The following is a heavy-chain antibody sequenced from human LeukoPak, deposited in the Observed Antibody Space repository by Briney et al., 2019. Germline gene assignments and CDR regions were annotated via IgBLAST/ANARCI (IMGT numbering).Heavy chain of an antibody. V-gene: IGHV3-48*03. CDR1: GFTFSSYE. J-gene: IGHJ6*04. CDR2: ISSSGSTI. D-gene: IGHD3-10*02. CDR3: AELGITMIGGV. Sequence: GGSLRLSCAASGFTFSSYEMIWVRQAPGKGLEWVSYISSSGSTIYYADSVKGRFTISRDNAKNSLYLQMNSLRAEDTAVYYCAELGITMIGGVWGKGTTVTISS.